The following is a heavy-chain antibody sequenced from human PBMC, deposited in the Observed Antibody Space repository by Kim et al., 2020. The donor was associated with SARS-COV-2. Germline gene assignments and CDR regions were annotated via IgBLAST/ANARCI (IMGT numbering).Heavy chain of an antibody. CDR1: GFTFSSYS. J-gene: IGHJ4*02. V-gene: IGHV3-48*02. D-gene: IGHD3-22*01. CDR3: AMVKSYYDSHDY. CDR2: ISSSSSTI. Sequence: GGSLRLSCAASGFTFSSYSMNWVRQAPGKGLEWVSYISSSSSTIYYADSVKGRFTISRDNAKNSLYLQMNSLRDEDTAVYYCAMVKSYYDSHDYWGQGTLVTLSS.